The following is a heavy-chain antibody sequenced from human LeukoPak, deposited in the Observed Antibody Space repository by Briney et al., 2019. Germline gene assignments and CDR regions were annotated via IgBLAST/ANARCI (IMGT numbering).Heavy chain of an antibody. CDR3: TGYSFLFFDY. J-gene: IGHJ4*01. V-gene: IGHV4-39*01. D-gene: IGHD4-11*01. CDR2: VYSTGST. Sequence: SQTLSLTCTAAGGSLRDGRSFWGWIRQPPGKGLEWIATVYSTGSTYYNSPLQSRVSITGDESKNPLCLNLSPVTATDTSVYYCTGYSFLFFDYSGHEALVTVSP. CDR1: GGSLRDGRSF.